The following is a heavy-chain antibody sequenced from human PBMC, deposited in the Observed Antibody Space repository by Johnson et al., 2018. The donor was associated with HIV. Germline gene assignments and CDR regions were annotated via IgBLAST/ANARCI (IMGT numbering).Heavy chain of an antibody. CDR3: SRGGDYDEGAFDI. CDR2: LSYDGRNT. J-gene: IGHJ3*02. V-gene: IGHV3-30*04. Sequence: QVQLVESGGGVVPPGRSLRLSCAAYGFTFSSYAMHWVRQAPGKGLEWVAVLSYDGRNTYYADLVKGRFTISRDHSKNTLYLQMHSLRAEDTAAYYCSRGGDYDEGAFDIWGQGTMFTVSS. CDR1: GFTFSSYA. D-gene: IGHD4-17*01.